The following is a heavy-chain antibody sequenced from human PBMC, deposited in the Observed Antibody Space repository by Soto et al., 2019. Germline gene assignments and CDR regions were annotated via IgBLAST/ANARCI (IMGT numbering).Heavy chain of an antibody. CDR3: VRGGARGLAY. Sequence: QVQLQQWGAGLLKPSETLSLTCAVYGGSFSGYYWSWIRQPPGKGLEWIGEINHSGNTNYNPSLKSRVTISVDTSKNQFSLKLSSVTAADTAVYYCVRGGARGLAYWGQGTLVTVSS. J-gene: IGHJ4*02. CDR2: INHSGNT. V-gene: IGHV4-34*01. D-gene: IGHD1-26*01. CDR1: GGSFSGYY.